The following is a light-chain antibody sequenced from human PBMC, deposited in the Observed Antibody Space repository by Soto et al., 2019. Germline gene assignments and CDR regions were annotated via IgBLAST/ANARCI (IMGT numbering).Light chain of an antibody. V-gene: IGKV3-20*01. Sequence: EIVLTQSPGTLSLSPGERATLSCRASQSFSSSYLAWYQQKPGQAPRLLIYGASNRATGIPDRFSGSGSGTDFTLTISRLEPEDFAVYFCQHYGNSPPITFGRGTRREIK. CDR3: QHYGNSPPIT. J-gene: IGKJ5*01. CDR1: QSFSSSY. CDR2: GAS.